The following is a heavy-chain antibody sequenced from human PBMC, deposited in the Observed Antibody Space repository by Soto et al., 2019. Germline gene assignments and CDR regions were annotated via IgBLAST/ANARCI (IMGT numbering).Heavy chain of an antibody. CDR1: GYTLTELS. J-gene: IGHJ4*02. D-gene: IGHD5-12*01. CDR3: ATPRNEYSGYDLTPRYYFDY. Sequence: ASVKGSCKVFGYTLTELSMHWVRQAPGKGVEWMGGFDPEDGETIYAQKFQGRVTMTEDTSTDTAYMELSSLRSEDTAVYYCATPRNEYSGYDLTPRYYFDYWGQGTLVTVSS. CDR2: FDPEDGET. V-gene: IGHV1-24*01.